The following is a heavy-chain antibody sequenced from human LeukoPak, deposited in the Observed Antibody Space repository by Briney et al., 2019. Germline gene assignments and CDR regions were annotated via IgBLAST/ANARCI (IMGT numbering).Heavy chain of an antibody. D-gene: IGHD6-19*01. Sequence: GGSLRLSCAASGFTFSSYVMHWVRQAPGKGLEWVVVISYDVSSKFYADSVKGRFTISRDNSKNTLYVQMNSLRGEDTAVYYCARGDSSGWAPDYWGQGILVTVSS. CDR2: ISYDVSSK. CDR3: ARGDSSGWAPDY. CDR1: GFTFSSYV. V-gene: IGHV3-30-3*01. J-gene: IGHJ4*02.